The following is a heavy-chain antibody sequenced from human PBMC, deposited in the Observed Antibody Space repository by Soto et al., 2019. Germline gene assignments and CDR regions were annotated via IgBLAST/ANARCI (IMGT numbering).Heavy chain of an antibody. CDR3: ARGHYVGSGSTD. J-gene: IGHJ4*01. Sequence: QLQLQESGSGLVKPSQTLSLTCAVSGDSISGGGFSWNWIRQAPGKGLAWIGYIYPSGTSYFNPSLKSRVSTSLDKSRNQFSLRLSSMTAADTAVYYCARGHYVGSGSTDWGHGTLVTVSS. CDR2: IYPSGTS. D-gene: IGHD3-10*01. V-gene: IGHV4-30-2*01. CDR1: GDSISGGGFS.